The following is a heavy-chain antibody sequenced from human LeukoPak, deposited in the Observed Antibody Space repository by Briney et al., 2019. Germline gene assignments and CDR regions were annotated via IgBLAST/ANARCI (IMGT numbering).Heavy chain of an antibody. CDR1: GFTFSSYS. CDR2: ISSSSSYI. D-gene: IGHD3-22*01. J-gene: IGHJ6*03. Sequence: GGSLRLSCAASGFTFSSYSMNWVRQAPGKGLEWVSSISSSSSYIYYADSVKGRFTISRDNAKNSLYLQMNSLRAEDTAVYYCASPNSYYYDSSGSYYMDVWGKGTTVTVSS. CDR3: ASPNSYYYDSSGSYYMDV. V-gene: IGHV3-21*01.